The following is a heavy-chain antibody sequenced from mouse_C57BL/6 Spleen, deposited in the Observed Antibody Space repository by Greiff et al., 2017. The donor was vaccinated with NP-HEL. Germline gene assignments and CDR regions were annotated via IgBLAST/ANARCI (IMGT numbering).Heavy chain of an antibody. V-gene: IGHV1-80*01. J-gene: IGHJ2*01. CDR1: GYAFSSYW. CDR3: ARRELGGYFDY. Sequence: QVQLQQSGAELVKPGASVKISCKASGYAFSSYWMNWVKQRPGKGLEWIGQIYPGDGDTNYNGEFKGKATLTADKSSSTAYMQLSSLTSEDSAVYFCARRELGGYFDYWGQGTTLTVSS. D-gene: IGHD4-1*01. CDR2: IYPGDGDT.